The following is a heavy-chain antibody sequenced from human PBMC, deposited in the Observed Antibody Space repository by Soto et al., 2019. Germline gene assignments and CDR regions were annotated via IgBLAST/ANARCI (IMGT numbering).Heavy chain of an antibody. V-gene: IGHV4-59*04. J-gene: IGHJ4*02. CDR1: GGYLRDYY. D-gene: IGHD3-10*01. CDR2: IYYLGNV. Sequence: RLQESGPGLVKPSESLSLSCAVSGGYLRDYYWDWIRQAPGKGLEWIGNIYYLGNVHYQPSLSSRVTMSIDMSKNQFSLEVRYVTAADTAVYYCARHAPGATFFDYWGQGALVTVSS. CDR3: ARHAPGATFFDY.